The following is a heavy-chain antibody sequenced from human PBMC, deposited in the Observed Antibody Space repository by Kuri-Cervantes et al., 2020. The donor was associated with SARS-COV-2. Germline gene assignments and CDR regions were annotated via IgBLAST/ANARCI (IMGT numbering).Heavy chain of an antibody. V-gene: IGHV4-34*01. CDR1: AFIFSDYY. Sequence: GSLRLSCAASAFIFSDYYMSRIRKAPGKGLEWIGEINHSGSTNYNPSLKSRVTISVDTSKNQFSLKLSSVTAADTAVYYCAREGQDPGELLRWFDPWGQGTLVTVSS. CDR3: AREGQDPGELLRWFDP. CDR2: INHSGST. D-gene: IGHD3-10*01. J-gene: IGHJ5*02.